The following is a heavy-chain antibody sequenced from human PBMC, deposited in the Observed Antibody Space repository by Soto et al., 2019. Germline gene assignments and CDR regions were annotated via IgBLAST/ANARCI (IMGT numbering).Heavy chain of an antibody. CDR2: FYSSGSI. Sequence: SETLSLTCLVSGYAITAGGYYLSWIRHHPGKGLEWIGSFYSSGSIIYNPSLRSRVSISGDTSSNQFSMSLPSVTAAETARYYCARMYSSGCGWFTPSGQGTLGT. V-gene: IGHV4-39*07. J-gene: IGHJ5*02. CDR1: GYAITAGGYY. CDR3: ARMYSSGCGWFTP. D-gene: IGHD6-19*01.